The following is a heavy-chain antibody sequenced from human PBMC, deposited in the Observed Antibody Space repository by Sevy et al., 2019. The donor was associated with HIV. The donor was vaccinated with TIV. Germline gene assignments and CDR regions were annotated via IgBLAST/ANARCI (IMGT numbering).Heavy chain of an antibody. CDR3: ARGGRPGYDILTGIDY. V-gene: IGHV1-2*06. CDR1: GYTFTGYY. CDR2: INPNSGGT. J-gene: IGHJ4*02. D-gene: IGHD3-9*01. Sequence: ASVKVSCKASGYTFTGYYMHWVRQAPGQGLEWMGRINPNSGGTNYAQKFQGRVTMTRDTSISTAYMELSSLRSDDTAVYYCARGGRPGYDILTGIDYWGQGTLVTVSS.